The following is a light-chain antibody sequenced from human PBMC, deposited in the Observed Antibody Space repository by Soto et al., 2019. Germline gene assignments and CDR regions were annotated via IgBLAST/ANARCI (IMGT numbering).Light chain of an antibody. Sequence: EIVLTQSPATLFLSPGERATLSCRASQSVSSYLAWFQQKPGQAPRLLIYDASNRATGIPARFSGSGSGTDFTLTISSREPEDFAVYYCQQRSNWPITFGQGTRLEIK. CDR3: QQRSNWPIT. CDR2: DAS. V-gene: IGKV3-11*01. J-gene: IGKJ5*01. CDR1: QSVSSY.